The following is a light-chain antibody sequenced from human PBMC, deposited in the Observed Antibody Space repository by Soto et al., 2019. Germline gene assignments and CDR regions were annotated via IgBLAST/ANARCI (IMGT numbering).Light chain of an antibody. J-gene: IGKJ2*01. CDR1: QSVSSTY. V-gene: IGKV3-20*01. CDR2: GAS. Sequence: EIVLTQSPGTLSLSPGERAILSCRASQSVSSTYLAWYQQKPGQAPRLLLYGASSRATGIPDRFSGSGSGTDFTLTISRLEPEDCAVYYCQQYGSSPPYTFGQGTKLEIK. CDR3: QQYGSSPPYT.